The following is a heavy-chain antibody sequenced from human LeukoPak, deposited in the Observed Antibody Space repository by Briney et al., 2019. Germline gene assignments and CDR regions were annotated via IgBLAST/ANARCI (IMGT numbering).Heavy chain of an antibody. V-gene: IGHV5-51*01. CDR2: IYPDDSDT. J-gene: IGHJ4*02. Sequence: GESLKISCKGSRYSFTGYWIGWVRQMPGKGLEWMGIIYPDDSDTRYSPSFQGQVTISADKSISTAYLQWSSLKASDTAMYYCARVLGYCNSGSCYPGAYWGQGTLVTVSS. CDR1: RYSFTGYW. D-gene: IGHD2-15*01. CDR3: ARVLGYCNSGSCYPGAY.